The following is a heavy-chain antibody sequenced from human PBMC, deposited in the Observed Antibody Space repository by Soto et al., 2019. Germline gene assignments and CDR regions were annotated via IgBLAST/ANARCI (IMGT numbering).Heavy chain of an antibody. Sequence: GASVKVSCKASGYSFTKFHIHWVRQAPGRGVEWMGMIDPSGGSTRDAQRLQGRITMTRDASTSTVYMELSSLTSEDTAVYYCARDVIGHYNYDTLSYYFDHCGQGTLVTVSS. CDR1: GYSFTKFH. CDR3: ARDVIGHYNYDTLSYYFDH. V-gene: IGHV1-46*01. CDR2: IDPSGGST. J-gene: IGHJ4*02. D-gene: IGHD3-9*01.